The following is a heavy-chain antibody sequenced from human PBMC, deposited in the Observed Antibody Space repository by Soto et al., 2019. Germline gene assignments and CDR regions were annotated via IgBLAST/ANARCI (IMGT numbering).Heavy chain of an antibody. D-gene: IGHD2-15*01. J-gene: IGHJ4*02. CDR3: TRVGGPPLRDFAS. CDR1: GFTFRDHY. V-gene: IGHV3-72*01. CDR2: ARDRANGYTT. Sequence: PGGSLRLSCAGSGFTFRDHYIDWVRQAPGKGLEWVGRARDRANGYTTEYATSVKGRFTISRDDSMNSVFLQMDSLKTEDTAVYYCTRVGGPPLRDFASWGQGTLVTVSS.